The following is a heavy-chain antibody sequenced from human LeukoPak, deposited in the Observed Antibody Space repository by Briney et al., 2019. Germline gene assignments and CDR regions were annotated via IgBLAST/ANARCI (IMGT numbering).Heavy chain of an antibody. J-gene: IGHJ5*02. CDR2: IYSSGTT. CDR1: GGSISSGGYS. V-gene: IGHV4-30-2*01. CDR3: ARSVTGANNWFDP. Sequence: SQTLSLTCAVSGGSISSGGYSWSWIRQPPGKGLEWVGIIYSSGTTYYNPSLTSRVTISIDTSKDQFSLKLTSVTAADTAVYYCARSVTGANNWFDPWGQGTLVTVSS. D-gene: IGHD1-20*01.